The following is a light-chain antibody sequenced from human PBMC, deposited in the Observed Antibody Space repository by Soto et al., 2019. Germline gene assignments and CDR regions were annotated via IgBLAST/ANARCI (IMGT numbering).Light chain of an antibody. Sequence: QSALTQPASVSGSPGQSITISCTGTSSDVGGYNYVSWYQQHPGKAPKLMIYEVSNRPSGVSNRFSGSKSGNTASLTISGLQPEDEADYHCSSYTSSSTPYVFGTGTKLTVL. CDR1: SSDVGGYNY. CDR3: SSYTSSSTPYV. J-gene: IGLJ1*01. V-gene: IGLV2-14*01. CDR2: EVS.